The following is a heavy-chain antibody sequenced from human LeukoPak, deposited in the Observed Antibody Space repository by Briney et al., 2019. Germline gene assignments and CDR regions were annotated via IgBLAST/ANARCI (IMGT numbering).Heavy chain of an antibody. CDR1: GGSISSGGYY. CDR3: ARAELTVVPAATFNY. J-gene: IGHJ4*02. V-gene: IGHV4-30-2*01. CDR2: IYHSGST. Sequence: PSETLSLTCTVSGGSISSGGYYWSWIRQPPGKGLEWIGYIYHSGSTYYNPSLKSRVTISVDTSKNQISLKLSSVTAADTALYYCARAELTVVPAATFNYWGQGTLVTVSS. D-gene: IGHD2-2*01.